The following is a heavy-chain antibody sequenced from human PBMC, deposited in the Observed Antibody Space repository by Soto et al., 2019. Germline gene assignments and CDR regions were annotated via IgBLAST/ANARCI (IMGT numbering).Heavy chain of an antibody. V-gene: IGHV4-34*01. CDR3: ARTSRGGILTR. CDR2: INHSGST. Sequence: SETLSLTCAVYGGSFSGYYWSWIRQPPGKGLEWIGEINHSGSTNYNPSLKSRVTISVDTSKNQFSLKLSSVTAADTAVYYCARTSRGGILTRWGQGTLVTVSS. D-gene: IGHD3-9*01. J-gene: IGHJ4*02. CDR1: GGSFSGYY.